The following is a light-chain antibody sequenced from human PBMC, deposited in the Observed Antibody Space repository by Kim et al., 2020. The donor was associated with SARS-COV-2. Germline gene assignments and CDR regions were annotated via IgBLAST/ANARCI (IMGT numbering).Light chain of an antibody. J-gene: IGLJ3*02. CDR2: LNSDGSH. Sequence: ASVKRTCTLSSGDSSYASAWHQQQAEKGPRYLIKLNSDGSHSKGDGIPDRFSGSSSGAERYLTISSLQSEDEADYYCQTWGTGSWVFGGGTQLTVL. CDR3: QTWGTGSWV. V-gene: IGLV4-69*01. CDR1: SGDSSYA.